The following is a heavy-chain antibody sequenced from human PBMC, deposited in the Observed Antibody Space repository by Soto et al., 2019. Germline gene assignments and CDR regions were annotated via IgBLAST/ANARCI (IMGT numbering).Heavy chain of an antibody. CDR2: ISAGGVST. J-gene: IGHJ6*02. V-gene: IGHV3-23*01. Sequence: SGGSLRLSCAATGFTFGFNALSWVRQAPGKGLEWVSSISAGGVSTNYADSVRGRFTISRDNSKNTLYLQMNSLRAEDTAVYYCAQEYSSSSLYYYYGMDVWGQGTTVTVSS. D-gene: IGHD6-6*01. CDR1: GFTFGFNA. CDR3: AQEYSSSSLYYYYGMDV.